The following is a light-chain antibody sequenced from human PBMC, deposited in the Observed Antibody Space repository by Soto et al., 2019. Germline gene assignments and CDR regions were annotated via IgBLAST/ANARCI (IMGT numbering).Light chain of an antibody. Sequence: QSALTQPASVSGSPGQSITISCTGSSSDVGSYDLVSWYRQHPGEAPKLMIYEDIKRPSGVSNRFSGSKSGNTASLTISGLQAEDEADYYCCSYAGSRTYVFGTGTKVTVL. CDR2: EDI. V-gene: IGLV2-23*01. CDR1: SSDVGSYDL. J-gene: IGLJ1*01. CDR3: CSYAGSRTYV.